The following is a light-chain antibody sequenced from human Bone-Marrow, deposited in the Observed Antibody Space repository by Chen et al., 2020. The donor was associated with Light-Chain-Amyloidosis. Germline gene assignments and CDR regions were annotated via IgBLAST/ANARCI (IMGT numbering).Light chain of an antibody. CDR3: SSYTITNTLG. CDR2: EVT. CDR1: SSDVGGDNH. V-gene: IGLV2-14*01. Sequence: QSALTQPASVSGSPGQSITISCTGTSSDVGGDNHVSWYQQHPDNAPKLMIYEVTNRPPWFLDRFSGSKADNTASLTISGLQTEDEADYFCSSYTITNTLGFGSGTRVNVL. J-gene: IGLJ1*01.